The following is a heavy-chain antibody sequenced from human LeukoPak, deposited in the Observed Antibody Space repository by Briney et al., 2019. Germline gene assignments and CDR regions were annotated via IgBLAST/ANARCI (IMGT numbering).Heavy chain of an antibody. V-gene: IGHV4-59*02. CDR3: AKFGADYEVAV. CDR2: IYYTGKA. D-gene: IGHD3-16*01. Sequence: SETLSLTCSVFGGSVSGYYWTWIRQPPGKGLEWIGQIYYTGKADYNPSLKSRITISVDTSKYQISLRMSSVTAADTGVYYCAKFGADYEVAVWGQGTTVTVSS. CDR1: GGSVSGYY. J-gene: IGHJ6*02.